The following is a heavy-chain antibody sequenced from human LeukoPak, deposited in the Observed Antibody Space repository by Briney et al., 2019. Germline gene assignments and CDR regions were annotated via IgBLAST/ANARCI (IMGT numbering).Heavy chain of an antibody. Sequence: GGSLRLSCAASGFTFSSYAMSWVRQAPGKGLEWVSAVSGSGGRTYYADSVKGRFTISRDNSKNTLYPQMNSLRADDTAVYYCASSSSWYNYFGYWGQGTLVTVSS. CDR2: VSGSGGRT. V-gene: IGHV3-23*01. CDR1: GFTFSSYA. CDR3: ASSSSWYNYFGY. J-gene: IGHJ4*02. D-gene: IGHD6-13*01.